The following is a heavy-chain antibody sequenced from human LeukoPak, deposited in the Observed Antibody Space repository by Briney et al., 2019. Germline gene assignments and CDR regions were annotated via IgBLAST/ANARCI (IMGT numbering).Heavy chain of an antibody. Sequence: ASVKVSCKASGYTFTSYGISWVRQAPGQGLEWMGWISAYNGNTNYAQKLQGRVTMTTDTSTSTAYMELRSLRSDDTAVYYCASFAGGYYGSGSYYTSPNDYWGQGTLVTVSS. CDR2: ISAYNGNT. D-gene: IGHD3-10*01. V-gene: IGHV1-18*01. CDR1: GYTFTSYG. J-gene: IGHJ4*02. CDR3: ASFAGGYYGSGSYYTSPNDY.